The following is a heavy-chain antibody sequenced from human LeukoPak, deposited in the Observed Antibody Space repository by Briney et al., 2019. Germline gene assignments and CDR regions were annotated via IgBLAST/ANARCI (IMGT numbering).Heavy chain of an antibody. CDR3: ARDMGVVGALRLGFDI. CDR2: ISSSSSII. CDR1: GFAFSGYS. V-gene: IGHV3-48*01. D-gene: IGHD1-26*01. Sequence: PGGSLRLSCAASGFAFSGYSMNWVRQAPGKGLEWVSYISSSSSIIYYADSVKGRFTISRDNAKNSLYLQMNSLRAEDTAVYYCARDMGVVGALRLGFDIWGQGTMVTVSS. J-gene: IGHJ3*02.